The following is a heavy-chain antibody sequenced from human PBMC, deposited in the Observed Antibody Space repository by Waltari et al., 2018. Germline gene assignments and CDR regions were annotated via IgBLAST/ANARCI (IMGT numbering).Heavy chain of an antibody. CDR2: IYSSGNT. CDR1: GDSISRSSYY. V-gene: IGHV4-39*07. Sequence: QFQLQESGPGLVRPSETLSLACTVSGDSISRSSYYWAWIRQPPGKGLEWIGTIYSSGNTSYNSSLKSRVTISIDTSKNQFSLMLSSVTAADTAVYYCAKRENFNFWRDAFDLWGQGTMVTVSS. J-gene: IGHJ3*01. D-gene: IGHD3-3*01. CDR3: AKRENFNFWRDAFDL.